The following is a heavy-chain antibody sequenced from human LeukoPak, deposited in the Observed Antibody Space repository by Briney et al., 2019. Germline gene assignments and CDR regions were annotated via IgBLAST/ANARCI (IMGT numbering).Heavy chain of an antibody. V-gene: IGHV4-34*01. J-gene: IGHJ4*02. Sequence: PSETLSLTCAVYGGSFAGYYWTWIRQPPGKGLGWIGEINHGGSTNYNPSLKSRVTISVDTSKNQFSLKLRSVTAADTAVYYCASTLTYYYGSGSYYIDCWGQGTLVTVSS. CDR3: ASTLTYYYGSGSYYIDC. CDR1: GGSFAGYY. CDR2: INHGGST. D-gene: IGHD3-10*01.